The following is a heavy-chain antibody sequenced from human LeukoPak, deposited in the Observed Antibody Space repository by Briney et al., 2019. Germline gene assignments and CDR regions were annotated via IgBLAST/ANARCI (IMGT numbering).Heavy chain of an antibody. CDR2: IIPIFGTA. V-gene: IGHV1-69*01. CDR3: ARQAGYCSSTSCSLSWFDP. Sequence: SVKVSCKASGGTFSSYAISWVRQAPGQGLEWMGGIIPIFGTANYAQKFQGRVTITADESTSTAYMELSSLRSEDTAVYYCARQAGYCSSTSCSLSWFDPWGQGTLVTVSS. CDR1: GGTFSSYA. D-gene: IGHD2-2*03. J-gene: IGHJ5*02.